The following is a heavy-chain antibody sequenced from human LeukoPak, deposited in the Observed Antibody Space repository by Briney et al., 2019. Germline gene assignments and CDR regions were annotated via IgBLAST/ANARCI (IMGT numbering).Heavy chain of an antibody. Sequence: GGPLRLSCAASGFTFRNYVMNWVRQAPGKGLEWVSAIGGTDGTTFYAAFVKGRFTISRDNSRNTLYLQMNSLRAEDTAVYYCTKRIDGAGSYYIDFWGQGTLVTVSS. CDR2: IGGTDGTT. D-gene: IGHD3-10*01. J-gene: IGHJ4*02. V-gene: IGHV3-23*01. CDR1: GFTFRNYV. CDR3: TKRIDGAGSYYIDF.